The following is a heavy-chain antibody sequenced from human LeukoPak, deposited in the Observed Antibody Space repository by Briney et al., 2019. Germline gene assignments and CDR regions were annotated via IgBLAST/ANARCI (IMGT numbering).Heavy chain of an antibody. CDR1: GFTFSSYS. D-gene: IGHD2-2*01. CDR3: ARGSVGCSSTSCYDGDRRELDY. CDR2: ISSSSSYI. Sequence: GGSLRLSCAASGFTFSSYSMNWVCQAPGKGLEWVSSISSSSSYIYYADSVKGRFTISRDNAKNSLYLQMNSLRAEDTAVYYCARGSVGCSSTSCYDGDRRELDYWGQGTLVTVSS. J-gene: IGHJ4*02. V-gene: IGHV3-21*01.